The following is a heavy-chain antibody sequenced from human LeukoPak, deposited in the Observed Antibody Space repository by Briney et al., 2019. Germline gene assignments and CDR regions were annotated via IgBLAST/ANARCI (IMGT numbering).Heavy chain of an antibody. CDR1: GYTFTSNG. V-gene: IGHV1-18*01. CDR2: ISAYNGNT. CDR3: ARVPSRTGNYGGFDY. Sequence: ASLKVSCKASGYTFTSNGISWVRQAPGHGLEWMGWISAYNGNTNFGQKFQGRVTMTTDTSTRTAYMELRRLRSDDTAGYYCARVPSRTGNYGGFDYWGEGTLVTVSS. D-gene: IGHD4-23*01. J-gene: IGHJ4*02.